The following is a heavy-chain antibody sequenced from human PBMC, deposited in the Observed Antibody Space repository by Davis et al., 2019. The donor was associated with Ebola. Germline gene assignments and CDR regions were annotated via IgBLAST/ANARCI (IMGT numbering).Heavy chain of an antibody. CDR3: ARAGSYSNYGYYYYGMDV. D-gene: IGHD4-11*01. J-gene: IGHJ6*02. Sequence: GESLKISCAASGFTFSSYSMNWVRQAPGKGLEWVSSISSSSSYIYYADSVKGRFTISRDNAKNSLYLQMNSLRAEDTAVYYCARAGSYSNYGYYYYGMDVWGQGTTVTVSS. CDR2: ISSSSSYI. CDR1: GFTFSSYS. V-gene: IGHV3-21*01.